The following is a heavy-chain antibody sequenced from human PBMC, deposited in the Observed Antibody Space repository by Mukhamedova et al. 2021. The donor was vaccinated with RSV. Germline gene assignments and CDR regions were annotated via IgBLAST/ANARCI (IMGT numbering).Heavy chain of an antibody. CDR3: ARTGQCRSSPLGMDV. CDR2: GDEDK. D-gene: IGHD6-6*01. Sequence: GDEDKYYSTSLRTRLTISADTSKNQVVLKMTNMDPVDTATYYCARTGQCRSSPLGMDVWGQGTTVTVSS. V-gene: IGHV2-70*13. J-gene: IGHJ6*02.